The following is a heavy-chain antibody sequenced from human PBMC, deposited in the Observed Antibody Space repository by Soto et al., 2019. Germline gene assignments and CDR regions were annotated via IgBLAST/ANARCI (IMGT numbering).Heavy chain of an antibody. V-gene: IGHV1-46*01. J-gene: IGHJ4*02. CDR2: INPSGGST. D-gene: IGHD3-22*01. CDR1: GYTFTSYY. Sequence: ASVKVSCKASGYTFTSYYMHWVRQAPGQGLEWMGIINPSGGSTSYAQKFQGRVTMTRDTSTSTVYMELSSLRSEDTAVYYCARAPYYYDSSGSFFDYWGQGTLVTISS. CDR3: ARAPYYYDSSGSFFDY.